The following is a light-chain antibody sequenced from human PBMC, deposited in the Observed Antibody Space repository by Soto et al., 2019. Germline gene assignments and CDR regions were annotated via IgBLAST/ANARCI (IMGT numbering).Light chain of an antibody. V-gene: IGKV1-8*01. CDR2: AAS. CDR3: QQYNDWPPA. J-gene: IGKJ4*01. Sequence: AIRMTQSPSSFSASTGDRVTITCRASQGISSYLAWYQQKPGKAPKLLIYAASTLQSGVPSRFSGSGSGTDFTLTISCLQSEDFAVYYCQQYNDWPPAFGGGTKVDIK. CDR1: QGISSY.